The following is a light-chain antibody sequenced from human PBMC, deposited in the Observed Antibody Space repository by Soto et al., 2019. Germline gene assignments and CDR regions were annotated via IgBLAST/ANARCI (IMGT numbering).Light chain of an antibody. J-gene: IGKJ1*01. CDR3: QQYGSSPHT. CDR2: GAS. V-gene: IGKV3-20*01. CDR1: QSAVSSY. Sequence: EIVLTQSPGTLSLSPGERDTLSCRASQSAVSSYLAWYQQKPGQAPRLLIYGASSRATGIPDRFSGSGSGTDFTLTISRLEPEDFAVYYCQQYGSSPHTFGQGTKV.